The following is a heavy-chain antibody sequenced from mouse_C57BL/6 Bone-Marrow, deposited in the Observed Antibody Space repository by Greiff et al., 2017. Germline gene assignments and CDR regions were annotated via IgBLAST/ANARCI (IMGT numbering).Heavy chain of an antibody. V-gene: IGHV5-17*01. D-gene: IGHD3-2*02. J-gene: IGHJ2*01. CDR1: GFTFSDYG. CDR2: ISSGSSTI. Sequence: EVKVEESGGGLVKPGGSLKLSCAASGFTFSDYGMHWVRQAPEKGLEWVAYISSGSSTIYYADTVKGRFTISRDNAKNTLFLQMTSLRSEATAMYYCARGFLLYFDYWGQGTTLTVSS. CDR3: ARGFLLYFDY.